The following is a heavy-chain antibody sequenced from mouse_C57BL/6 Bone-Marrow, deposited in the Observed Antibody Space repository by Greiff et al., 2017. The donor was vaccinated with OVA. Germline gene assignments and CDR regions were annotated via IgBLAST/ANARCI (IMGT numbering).Heavy chain of an antibody. D-gene: IGHD1-1*01. J-gene: IGHJ2*01. CDR3: ARWKGIYYYGSSRDYFDY. V-gene: IGHV1-9*01. CDR1: GYTFTGYW. Sequence: QVQLKESGAELMKPGASVKLSCKATGYTFTGYWIEWVKQRPGHGLEWIGEILPGSGSTNYNEKFKGKATFTADTSSNTAYMQLSSLTTEDSAIYYCARWKGIYYYGSSRDYFDYWGQGTTLTVSS. CDR2: ILPGSGST.